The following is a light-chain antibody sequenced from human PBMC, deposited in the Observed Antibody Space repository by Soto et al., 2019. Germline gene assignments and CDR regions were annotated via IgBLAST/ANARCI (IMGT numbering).Light chain of an antibody. J-gene: IGKJ4*01. CDR3: HQSGSSPLT. CDR1: QSVDSRY. Sequence: EIVLTQSPGTLSLSPGERVSLSCRASQSVDSRYLGWYQQKPGQAPRLLIFGASSRATGIPDRFSGSGSGTDFTLTISRLEPEDFAVYYCHQSGSSPLTFGGGTKVEIK. V-gene: IGKV3-20*01. CDR2: GAS.